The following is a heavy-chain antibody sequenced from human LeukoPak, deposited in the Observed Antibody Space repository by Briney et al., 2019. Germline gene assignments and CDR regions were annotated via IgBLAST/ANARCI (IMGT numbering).Heavy chain of an antibody. CDR3: ARDRLGPSFSVSHYDL. J-gene: IGHJ4*02. CDR1: GFTFVDYG. Sequence: GGSLRLSCATSGFTFVDYGLSWVRRAPGKGLEWLCAINYNGAITDYADSVKGRFTISRDNAKNSLYLRMDSLRAEDTALYYCARDRLGPSFSVSHYDLWGQGTLVTVSS. V-gene: IGHV3-20*04. CDR2: INYNGAIT. D-gene: IGHD3-3*02.